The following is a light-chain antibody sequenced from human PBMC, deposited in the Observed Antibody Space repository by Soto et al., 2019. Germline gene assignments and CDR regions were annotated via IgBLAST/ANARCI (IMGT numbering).Light chain of an antibody. V-gene: IGLV2-14*01. Sequence: QSVLTQPASVSGSPGQSITISCTGTSSDVGGYNYVSWYQQHPGKAPKLMIYEVSNRPSGVSNRFSGSKSGNTASLTISGLRAEDEADYYCSSYTSGSTGVFGGGTKLTVL. CDR2: EVS. J-gene: IGLJ3*02. CDR3: SSYTSGSTGV. CDR1: SSDVGGYNY.